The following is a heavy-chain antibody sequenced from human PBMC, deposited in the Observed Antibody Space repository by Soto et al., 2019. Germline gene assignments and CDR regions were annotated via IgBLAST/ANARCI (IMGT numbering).Heavy chain of an antibody. CDR3: FETVAYWTR. J-gene: IGHJ4*02. V-gene: IGHV3-23*01. CDR2: ITASGDST. D-gene: IGHD2-21*01. CDR1: GFTFSGDA. Sequence: PGGSLRLSCAASGFTFSGDAMSWVRQAPGKGLEWVSSITASGDSTYYADFVKGRFTISRDNSKNTLFLQMTIPGLAATSVYLLFETVAYWTRWGQGTLVTVSS.